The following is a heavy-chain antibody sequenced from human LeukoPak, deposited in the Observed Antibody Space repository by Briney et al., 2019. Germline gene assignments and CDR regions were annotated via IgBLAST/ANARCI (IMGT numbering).Heavy chain of an antibody. D-gene: IGHD1-20*01. J-gene: IGHJ4*02. V-gene: IGHV1-69*13. Sequence: SVKVSCKASGGTFSSYAISWVRQAPGQGLEWMGGIIPIFGTANYAQKFQGRVTITADESTSTAYMELSSLRSEDTAVYYCGRETPSITGTTGAFDYWGQGTLVTVSS. CDR3: GRETPSITGTTGAFDY. CDR2: IIPIFGTA. CDR1: GGTFSSYA.